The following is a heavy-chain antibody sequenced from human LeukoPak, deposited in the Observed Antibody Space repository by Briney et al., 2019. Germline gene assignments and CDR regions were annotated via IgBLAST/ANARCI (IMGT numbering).Heavy chain of an antibody. Sequence: PGGSLRLSCAASGFTVSNNYMTWVRQAPWKGLEWVSVFYSVGSTYYADSVKGRFTISRDNSKNTLYLQMNSLKGEDTAVYYCARDGYSGSTYFEYWGQGTLVTVSS. J-gene: IGHJ4*02. CDR1: GFTVSNNY. CDR3: ARDGYSGSTYFEY. CDR2: FYSVGST. V-gene: IGHV3-53*01. D-gene: IGHD5-12*01.